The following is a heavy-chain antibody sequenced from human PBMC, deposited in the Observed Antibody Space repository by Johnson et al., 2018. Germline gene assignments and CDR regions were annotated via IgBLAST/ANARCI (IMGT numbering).Heavy chain of an antibody. CDR1: GFTFDDYA. Sequence: VQSGRSLRLSCAASGFTFDDYAMHWVRQAPGTGLEWVSGISWNSGSIGYADSVKGRFTISRDNSKNTMYLQMNRLGAEDTAVYYCARDHGYSYGHFDAFHIWGQGTMVTVSS. D-gene: IGHD5-18*01. V-gene: IGHV3-9*01. CDR3: ARDHGYSYGHFDAFHI. J-gene: IGHJ3*02. CDR2: ISWNSGSI.